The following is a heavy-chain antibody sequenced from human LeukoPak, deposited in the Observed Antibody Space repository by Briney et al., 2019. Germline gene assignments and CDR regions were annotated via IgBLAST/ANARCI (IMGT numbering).Heavy chain of an antibody. CDR1: GFTFDDYG. CDR2: INSDGSST. CDR3: ARSTIFGVEIDY. D-gene: IGHD3-3*01. Sequence: PGGSLRLSCAASGFTFDDYGMGWVRQAPGKGLVWVSRINSDGSSTSYADSVKGRFTISRDNAKNTLYLQMNSLRAEDTAVYYCARSTIFGVEIDYWGQGTLVTVSS. J-gene: IGHJ4*02. V-gene: IGHV3-74*01.